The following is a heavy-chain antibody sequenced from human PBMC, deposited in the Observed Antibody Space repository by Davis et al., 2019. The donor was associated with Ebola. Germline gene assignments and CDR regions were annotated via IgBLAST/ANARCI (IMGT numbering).Heavy chain of an antibody. J-gene: IGHJ3*01. Sequence: SETLSLTFTLPGGSIDSGGYYWSWIRQRPGKGLAWIVHILYSGSTYYNPSLKSRVTISVDTSKNQFSLRLRSVTAADTAVYYCAKDSRTFLPDAFDVWGQGTMVTVSS. V-gene: IGHV4-31*03. CDR1: GGSIDSGGYY. CDR3: AKDSRTFLPDAFDV. D-gene: IGHD3-16*01. CDR2: ILYSGST.